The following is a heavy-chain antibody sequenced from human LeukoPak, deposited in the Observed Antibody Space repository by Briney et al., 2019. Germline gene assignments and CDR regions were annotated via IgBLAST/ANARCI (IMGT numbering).Heavy chain of an antibody. Sequence: SETLSLTCAVYGGSFSGYYWSWIRQPPGKGLEWIGYIYYGGTTNYSPSLKSRATISVDTSTNQFSLRLTSVTAADTALYYCAGQSGSTWFPTLQYWGQGTLVTVSS. D-gene: IGHD6-13*01. J-gene: IGHJ1*01. CDR1: GGSFSGYY. CDR3: AGQSGSTWFPTLQY. V-gene: IGHV4-34*11. CDR2: IYYGGTT.